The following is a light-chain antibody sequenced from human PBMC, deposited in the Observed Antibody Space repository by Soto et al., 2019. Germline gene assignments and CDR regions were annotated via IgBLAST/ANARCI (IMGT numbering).Light chain of an antibody. CDR2: GAS. CDR3: QQYGSSPGT. Sequence: EVVLTQYTGTLSLSPGERATLSCRASQSVSSSYLAWYQQKPGQPPRLLIYGASSRASGIPDRFSGSGSGTDFTLTISRLEPEDFAVYYCQQYGSSPGTFGQGTKVDIK. J-gene: IGKJ1*01. CDR1: QSVSSSY. V-gene: IGKV3-20*01.